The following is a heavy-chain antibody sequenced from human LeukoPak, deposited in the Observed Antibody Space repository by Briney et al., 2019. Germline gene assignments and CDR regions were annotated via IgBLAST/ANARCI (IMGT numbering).Heavy chain of an antibody. D-gene: IGHD3-22*01. V-gene: IGHV1-46*01. CDR1: GYSFTSNY. J-gene: IGHJ4*02. CDR3: ARTITMIVDAIDY. CDR2: IYPRDGST. Sequence: ASVKVSCKASGYSFTSNYIHWVRQAPGQGLEWMGMIYPRDGSTSYAQKFQGRVTVTRDTSISTAYMELSRLRSDDTAVYYCARTITMIVDAIDYWGQGTLVTVSS.